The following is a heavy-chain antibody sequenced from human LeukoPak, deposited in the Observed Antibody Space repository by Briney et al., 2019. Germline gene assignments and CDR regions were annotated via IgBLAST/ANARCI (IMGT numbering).Heavy chain of an antibody. CDR2: IIPIFGTA. CDR1: GGTFISYA. Sequence: SVKVSCKASGGTFISYAISWVRQAPGQGLEWMGGIIPIFGTANYAQKFQGRVTITADESTSTAYMELSSLRSEDTAVYYCARDRYGSGSYYNVFDPWGQGTLVTVSS. CDR3: ARDRYGSGSYYNVFDP. J-gene: IGHJ5*02. D-gene: IGHD3-10*01. V-gene: IGHV1-69*13.